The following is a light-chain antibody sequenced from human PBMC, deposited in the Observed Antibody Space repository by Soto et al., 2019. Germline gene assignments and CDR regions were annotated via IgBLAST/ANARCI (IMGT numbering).Light chain of an antibody. J-gene: IGKJ1*01. Sequence: DIQMTQSPSTLSASVGDGVTITCRASQSISSWLAWYQQKPGKAPKLLIYKASSLETGVPSRFSGSGSGTEFTLTISSLQPDDFASYYCQQYGSSSPWTFGQGTKVEVK. CDR3: QQYGSSSPWT. CDR1: QSISSW. CDR2: KAS. V-gene: IGKV1-5*03.